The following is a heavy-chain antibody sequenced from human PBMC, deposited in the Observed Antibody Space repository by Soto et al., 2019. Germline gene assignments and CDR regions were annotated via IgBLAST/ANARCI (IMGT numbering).Heavy chain of an antibody. CDR2: MNPNSGNT. CDR3: ARMATSGTLNWFDP. J-gene: IGHJ5*02. V-gene: IGHV1-8*01. CDR1: GYTFGNND. Sequence: APGKVSCKASGYTFGNNDITWVLQATGQGLEWMGWMNPNSGNTGYAQKFQGRVSMTRNNSITTAYLELSSMRSDDTSIYYCARMATSGTLNWFDPWGQGTLVTVSS.